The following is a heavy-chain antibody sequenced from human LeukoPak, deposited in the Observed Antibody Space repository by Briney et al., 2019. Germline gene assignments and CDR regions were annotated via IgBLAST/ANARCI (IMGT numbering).Heavy chain of an antibody. V-gene: IGHV4-59*01. CDR2: VYDSGTT. J-gene: IGHJ3*02. CDR3: ARVGGTMVPASSAFDI. Sequence: SETLSLTCTVSGGSISRYYWSWIRQPPGKGLEWFGYVYDSGTTNYNPSLKSRVTISVDTSKNQFSLKLSSVTAADTAVYYCARVGGTMVPASSAFDIWGQGTMVTVSS. D-gene: IGHD1-14*01. CDR1: GGSISRYY.